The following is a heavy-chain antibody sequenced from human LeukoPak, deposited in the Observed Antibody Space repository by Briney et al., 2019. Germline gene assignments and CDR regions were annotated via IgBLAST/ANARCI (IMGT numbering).Heavy chain of an antibody. J-gene: IGHJ6*02. CDR3: ARAWLTGGSYHAMDV. D-gene: IGHD3-16*02. CDR2: IYSNSPDI. CDR1: GFKFSDFW. Sequence: GGSLRLSCAASGFKFSDFWMTWVRQTPGKGLEWVSSIYSNSPDIYYADSVKGRFTISRDNAKSSLYLQMNSLRAEDTAVYYCARAWLTGGSYHAMDVWGQGTTVTVSS. V-gene: IGHV3-21*01.